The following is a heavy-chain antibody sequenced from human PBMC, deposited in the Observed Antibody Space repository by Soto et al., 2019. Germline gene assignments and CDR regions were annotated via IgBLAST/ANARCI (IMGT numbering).Heavy chain of an antibody. D-gene: IGHD3-10*01. V-gene: IGHV3-66*01. Sequence: SLRLDCAASGFTVTTNYMSLVRQPPGKGLEWVSVVYSGGSTYYADSVKGRFTVSRDNSKNTLYLQMNSLRAEDTAVYYCARDFSGKNDAFDIWGQGTVVTVSS. CDR3: ARDFSGKNDAFDI. CDR1: GFTVTTNY. CDR2: VYSGGST. J-gene: IGHJ3*02.